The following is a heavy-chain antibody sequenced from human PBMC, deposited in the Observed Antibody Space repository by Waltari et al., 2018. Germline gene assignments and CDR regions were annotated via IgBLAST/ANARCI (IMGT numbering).Heavy chain of an antibody. CDR1: GFPFGRSW. Sequence: EVQLVESGGGLVQPGGSRRLSCAASGFPFGRSWINWVRQAPGKGLVWVSRINKDGSGTSYADSVKGRFTISRDNAKNTLYLQMNSLRAEDTAVYYCARAISSGWWFDYWGQGTLVTVSS. CDR3: ARAISSGWWFDY. J-gene: IGHJ4*02. CDR2: INKDGSGT. D-gene: IGHD6-19*01. V-gene: IGHV3-74*01.